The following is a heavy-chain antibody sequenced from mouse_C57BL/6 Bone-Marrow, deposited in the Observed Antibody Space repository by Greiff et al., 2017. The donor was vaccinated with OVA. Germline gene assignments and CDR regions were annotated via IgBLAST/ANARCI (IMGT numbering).Heavy chain of an antibody. CDR2: INPSSGYT. CDR1: GYTFTSYT. CDR3: ARRRSSPYYFDY. Sequence: VQLQESGAELARPGASVKMSCKASGYTFTSYTMHWVKQRPGQGLEWIGYINPSSGYTKYNQKFKDKATLTADKSSSTAYMQLSSLTSEDSAVYYCARRRSSPYYFDYWGQGTTLTVSS. J-gene: IGHJ2*01. V-gene: IGHV1-4*01. D-gene: IGHD1-1*01.